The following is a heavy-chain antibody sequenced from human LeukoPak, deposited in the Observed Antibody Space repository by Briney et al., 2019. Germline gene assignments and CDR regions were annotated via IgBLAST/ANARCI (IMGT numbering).Heavy chain of an antibody. J-gene: IGHJ4*02. Sequence: SGGSLRLSCAASGFTFSSYEMNWVRQAPGKGLEWVSYISSSGSTIHYADSVKGRFTISRDNAKNSLYLQMNSLRAEDTAVYYCARDSAAYYDSGGYYYFDYWGQGTLVTVSS. CDR1: GFTFSSYE. CDR2: ISSSGSTI. CDR3: ARDSAAYYDSGGYYYFDY. V-gene: IGHV3-48*03. D-gene: IGHD3-22*01.